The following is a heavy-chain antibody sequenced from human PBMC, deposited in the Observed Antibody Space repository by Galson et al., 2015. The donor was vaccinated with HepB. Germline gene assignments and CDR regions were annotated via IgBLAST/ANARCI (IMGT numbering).Heavy chain of an antibody. V-gene: IGHV4-59*01. CDR2: IYYSGST. CDR3: ARSSRGLGSSGYPYYFDY. Sequence: SETLSLTCTVSGGSISSYYWSWIRQPPGKGLEWIGYIYYSGSTNYNPSLKSRVTISVDTSKNQFSLKLSSVTAADTAVYYCARSSRGLGSSGYPYYFDYWGQGTLVTVSS. J-gene: IGHJ4*02. D-gene: IGHD3-22*01. CDR1: GGSISSYY.